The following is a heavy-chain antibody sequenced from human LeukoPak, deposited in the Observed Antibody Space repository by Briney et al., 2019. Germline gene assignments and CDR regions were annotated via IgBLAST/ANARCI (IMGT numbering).Heavy chain of an antibody. CDR3: AGYHWNSGVVY. J-gene: IGHJ4*02. V-gene: IGHV3-11*01. CDR1: GFTFSDYA. D-gene: IGHD1-7*01. CDR2: ISRSGDTI. Sequence: GGTLRLSRAASGFTFSDYAMSGIRQAPGQGVEGVSYISRSGDTIDYADSVKGRFSISRDNAKNSLYLQMNSLRAEDTAVYYCAGYHWNSGVVYWGQGTLVTVSS.